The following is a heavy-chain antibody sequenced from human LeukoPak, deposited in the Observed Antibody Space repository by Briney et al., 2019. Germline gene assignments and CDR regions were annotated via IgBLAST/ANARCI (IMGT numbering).Heavy chain of an antibody. CDR2: INHSGST. CDR1: GGSFSGYY. D-gene: IGHD3-10*01. Sequence: SETLSLTCAVYGGSFSGYYWSWIRQPPGKGLEWIGEINHSGSTNYNPSLKSRVTISVDTSKNQFSLKLSSVTAADTAVYYCARGVLYGSGSCDYWGQGTLVTVSS. CDR3: ARGVLYGSGSCDY. V-gene: IGHV4-34*01. J-gene: IGHJ4*02.